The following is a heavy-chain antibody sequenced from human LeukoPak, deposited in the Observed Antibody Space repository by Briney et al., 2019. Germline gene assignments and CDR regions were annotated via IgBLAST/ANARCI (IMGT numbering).Heavy chain of an antibody. CDR2: IKQDGSEK. Sequence: PGGSLRLSCAASGFTFSSYWMSWVRQAPGKGLEWVANIKQDGSEKYYVDSVKGRFTISRDNAKNSLYLQMNSLRAEDTAVYYCARGGRPSGRLNWFDPWGQGTLVTVSS. V-gene: IGHV3-7*01. J-gene: IGHJ5*02. CDR3: ARGGRPSGRLNWFDP. D-gene: IGHD3-10*01. CDR1: GFTFSSYW.